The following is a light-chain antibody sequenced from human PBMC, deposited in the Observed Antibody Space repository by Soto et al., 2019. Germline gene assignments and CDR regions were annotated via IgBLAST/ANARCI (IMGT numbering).Light chain of an antibody. Sequence: QSALTQPRSVSESPGQSVTISCTGTSSDVGAYDYVSWYQQHPGKAPQLMIYDVTKRPSGVPHRFSGSRSGNTASLTISGLQAEDDADYYCCSYAGSYTGVFGGGTKVTVL. CDR3: CSYAGSYTGV. CDR1: SSDVGAYDY. V-gene: IGLV2-11*01. CDR2: DVT. J-gene: IGLJ2*01.